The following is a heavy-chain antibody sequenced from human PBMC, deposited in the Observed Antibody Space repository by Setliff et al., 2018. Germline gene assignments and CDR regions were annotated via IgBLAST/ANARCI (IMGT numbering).Heavy chain of an antibody. CDR3: ARVKAPALYYYMDV. J-gene: IGHJ6*03. D-gene: IGHD3-16*02. CDR2: INPNSGNT. Sequence: GASVKVSCKASGYTFTSYGISWVRQAAGQGLEWMGWINPNSGNTGYAQKFQGRVTMTRDTSISTAYMELSRLRSGDTAVYYCARVKAPALYYYMDVWGKGTTVTVSS. V-gene: IGHV1-8*02. CDR1: GYTFTSYG.